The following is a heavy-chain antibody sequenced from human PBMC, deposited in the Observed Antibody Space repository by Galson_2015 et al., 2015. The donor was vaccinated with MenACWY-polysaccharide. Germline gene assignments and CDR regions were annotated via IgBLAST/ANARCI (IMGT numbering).Heavy chain of an antibody. D-gene: IGHD6-13*01. CDR3: AKASQWGAAAVGSFDH. CDR2: ISGSGTNI. Sequence: SLRLSCAVSGFSITSYAVNWVRQAPGKGLEWVAVISGSGTNIQYADSVKGRFTISRGTSKSTPYLQMNSLRAEDTAKYYCAKASQWGAAAVGSFDHWGQGTLVTVSS. CDR1: GFSITSYA. J-gene: IGHJ4*02. V-gene: IGHV3-23*01.